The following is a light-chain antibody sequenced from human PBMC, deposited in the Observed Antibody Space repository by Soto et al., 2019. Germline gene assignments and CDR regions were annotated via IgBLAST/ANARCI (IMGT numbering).Light chain of an antibody. V-gene: IGKV3-20*01. CDR2: DAS. CDR1: QTVSSTS. Sequence: EIVLTQSPGTLSLSPGERATLSCRASQTVSSTSLAWYQQRPGQAPRLLIFDASTRVTGIPDRFSGSGSGTDSTLTISRLEPEDFAVYFCQLYAISPKTFGQGTKVDI. J-gene: IGKJ1*01. CDR3: QLYAISPKT.